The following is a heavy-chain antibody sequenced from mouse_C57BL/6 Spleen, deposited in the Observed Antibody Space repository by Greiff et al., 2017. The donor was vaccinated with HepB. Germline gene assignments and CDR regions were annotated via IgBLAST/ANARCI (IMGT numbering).Heavy chain of an antibody. CDR2: ISDGGSYT. CDR3: ASVYGDCPFAY. D-gene: IGHD2-13*01. CDR1: GFTFSSYA. J-gene: IGHJ3*01. V-gene: IGHV5-4*01. Sequence: EVQLVESGGGLVKPGGSLKLSCAASGFTFSSYAMSWVRQTPEKRLEWVATISDGGSYTYYPDNVKGRFTISRDNATNNLYLQMSHLKSEDTAMYYCASVYGDCPFAYWGQGTLVTVSA.